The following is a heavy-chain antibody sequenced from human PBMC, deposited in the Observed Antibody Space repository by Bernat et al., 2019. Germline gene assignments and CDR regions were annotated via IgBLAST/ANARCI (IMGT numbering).Heavy chain of an antibody. Sequence: QITLKESGPTLVKPTQTLTLTCTFSGFSLTTSGVGVGWIRQPPGKALEFLALIYWDDDKRYSSSLKSRLAITKDTTKNQVVLTMTNMDPADTATYYCSGAGSGNYFDSWGQGTLVTVSS. V-gene: IGHV2-5*02. CDR3: SGAGSGNYFDS. CDR1: GFSLTTSGVG. CDR2: IYWDDDK. D-gene: IGHD3-3*01. J-gene: IGHJ4*02.